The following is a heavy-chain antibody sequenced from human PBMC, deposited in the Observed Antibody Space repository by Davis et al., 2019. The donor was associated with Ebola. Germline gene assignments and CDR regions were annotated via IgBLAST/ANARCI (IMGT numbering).Heavy chain of an antibody. J-gene: IGHJ4*02. CDR1: GYTFTDYY. CDR2: INPNSGVT. Sequence: ASVKVSCKASGYTFTDYYMQWVRQAPGQGLEWMGWINPNSGVTHSAQMFQGRVTMTRDTSISTAYMELTRLTSDDTAVYYCARGVSGYWGQGTLVTVSS. CDR3: ARGVSGY. D-gene: IGHD3-10*01. V-gene: IGHV1-2*02.